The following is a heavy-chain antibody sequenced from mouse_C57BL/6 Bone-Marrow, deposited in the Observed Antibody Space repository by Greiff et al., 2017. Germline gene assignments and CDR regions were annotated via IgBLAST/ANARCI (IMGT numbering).Heavy chain of an antibody. CDR3: AKKNWAWFAY. CDR1: GFSLTSYG. J-gene: IGHJ3*01. CDR2: IWSGGST. V-gene: IGHV2-4*01. D-gene: IGHD4-1*01. Sequence: QVQLQQSGPGLVQPSQSLSITCTVSGFSLTSYGVHWVRQPPGKGLEWLGVIWSGGSTDYNAAFISRLRISKNNSKSQVFFKMNSQQADDTSIYYCAKKNWAWFAYWGQGTLVTVSA.